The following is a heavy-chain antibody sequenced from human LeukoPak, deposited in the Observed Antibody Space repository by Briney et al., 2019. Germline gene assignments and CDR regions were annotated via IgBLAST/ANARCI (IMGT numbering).Heavy chain of an antibody. J-gene: IGHJ5*02. CDR1: GYTYTSYD. D-gene: IGHD2-2*01. V-gene: IGHV1-18*01. Sequence: ASVTVSCKASGYTYTSYDINWVRQPGGQGREWMGWISDYNGNTNYAQKLKGRVTMTTDTSTSTAYMELRSLRSNDTAVYYCARSQLGYQLLLGAWGQGTPVTVSS. CDR2: ISDYNGNT. CDR3: ARSQLGYQLLLGA.